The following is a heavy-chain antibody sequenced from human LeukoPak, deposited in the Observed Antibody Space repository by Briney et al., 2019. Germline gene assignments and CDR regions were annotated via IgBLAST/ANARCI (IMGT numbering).Heavy chain of an antibody. V-gene: IGHV3-7*03. CDR2: INRDGSER. Sequence: GGSLRLSCAASGFTFSNYWMTWVRQAPGKGLEWVANINRDGSERYHVDSVKGRLTISRDDAKSSLYLQMNSLRAEDTAVYYCARRNAMDVWGQGTTVIVFS. CDR1: GFTFSNYW. J-gene: IGHJ6*02. CDR3: ARRNAMDV.